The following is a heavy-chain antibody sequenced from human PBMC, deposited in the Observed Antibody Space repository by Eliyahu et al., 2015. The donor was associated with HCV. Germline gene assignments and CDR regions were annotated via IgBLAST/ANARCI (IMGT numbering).Heavy chain of an antibody. CDR3: ARISHTPGAYAKLDY. J-gene: IGHJ4*02. CDR1: GFLFRDFN. V-gene: IGHV3-21*01. Sequence: GGSLRLSCXASGFLFRDFNMVWVRQAPGKTLEYISSISGTSSYRFYEDSLGGRFTISRDNANSLVFLQMNSLTAEDTAIYHCARISHTPGAYAKLDYWGKGTLVTVSS. D-gene: IGHD5-12*01. CDR2: ISGTSSYR.